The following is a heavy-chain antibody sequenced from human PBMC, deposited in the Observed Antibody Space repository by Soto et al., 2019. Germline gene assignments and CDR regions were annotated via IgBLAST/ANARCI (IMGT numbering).Heavy chain of an antibody. CDR1: GDSVSSNSAA. CDR3: ARSGVPAAILPFNWFDP. V-gene: IGHV6-1*01. D-gene: IGHD2-2*02. J-gene: IGHJ5*02. CDR2: TYYRSKWYN. Sequence: PSRTLSLSCAISGDSVSSNSAAWDWIRQSPSRGLEWLGRTYYRSKWYNDYAVSVKSRITINPDTSKNQFSLQLNSVTPEDTAVYYCARSGVPAAILPFNWFDPWGQGTLVTVSS.